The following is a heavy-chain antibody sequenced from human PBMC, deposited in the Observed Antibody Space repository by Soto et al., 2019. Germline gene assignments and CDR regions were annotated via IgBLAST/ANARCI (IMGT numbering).Heavy chain of an antibody. Sequence: QFLESGGDLVQPGGSLRVHCVASGFTFGDYAMSWVRQAPGKGLEWVSSVGGGSDTYYAASVKGRFTISRDNSKSTLYLQMNNLRVEDTAVYYCAKDAVPYNGKWDWFDTWGQGTLVIVSS. D-gene: IGHD1-20*01. CDR1: GFTFGDYA. V-gene: IGHV3-23*01. J-gene: IGHJ5*02. CDR3: AKDAVPYNGKWDWFDT. CDR2: VGGGSDT.